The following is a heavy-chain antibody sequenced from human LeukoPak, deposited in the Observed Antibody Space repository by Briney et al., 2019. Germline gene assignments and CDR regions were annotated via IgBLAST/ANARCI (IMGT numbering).Heavy chain of an antibody. CDR1: GYTFTSYG. V-gene: IGHV1-18*01. J-gene: IGHJ3*02. D-gene: IGHD2-21*01. Sequence: ASVKVSCKASGYTFTSYGISWVRQAPGQGLEWMGWISTYNGNTKYAQKFQGRVTMTTDTSTSTAYMELRSLRSDDTAVYYCARSRDVVRAFDIWGQGTMVTVSS. CDR3: ARSRDVVRAFDI. CDR2: ISTYNGNT.